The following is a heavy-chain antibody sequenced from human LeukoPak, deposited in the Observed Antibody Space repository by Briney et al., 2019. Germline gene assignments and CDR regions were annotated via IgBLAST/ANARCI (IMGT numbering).Heavy chain of an antibody. J-gene: IGHJ3*02. V-gene: IGHV4-59*01. CDR3: ARDSRYYDYVWGSFPEDHFDAFDI. Sequence: SETLSLTCNVSGDSINNYYWSWIRQPAGKGLEWIGEINHSGSTNYNPSLKSRVTISVDTSKNQFSLKLSSVTAADTAVYYCARDSRYYDYVWGSFPEDHFDAFDIWGQGTMVTVSS. CDR1: GDSINNYY. D-gene: IGHD3-16*01. CDR2: INHSGST.